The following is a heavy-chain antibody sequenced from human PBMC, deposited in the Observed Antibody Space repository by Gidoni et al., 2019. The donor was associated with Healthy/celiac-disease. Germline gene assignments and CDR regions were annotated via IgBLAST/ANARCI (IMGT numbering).Heavy chain of an antibody. CDR2: MSGSVVST. Sequence: EVQLLESGGGLVQPGGSLRLSCEASAFTFSSYAMSWVVQAPGKGLVWVSAMSGSVVSTYYAVSVKGRFPISRDYSKNTLYLQMNSLRAEDTAVYYCAKDPYPDFWSGYYPFDYWGQGTLVTVSS. J-gene: IGHJ4*02. D-gene: IGHD3-3*01. V-gene: IGHV3-23*01. CDR3: AKDPYPDFWSGYYPFDY. CDR1: AFTFSSYA.